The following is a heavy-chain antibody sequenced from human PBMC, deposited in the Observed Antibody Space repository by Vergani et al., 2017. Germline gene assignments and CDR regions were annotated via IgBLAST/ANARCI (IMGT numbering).Heavy chain of an antibody. CDR2: MNPNSGNT. CDR3: ARVTRGVWFDP. Sequence: QVQLVQSGAEVKKPGASVKVSCKASGYTFTSYDINWVRQATGQGLEWMGWMNPNSGNTGYAQKFQGRVTMTTDTSTSTAYMELRSLRSDDTAVYYCARVTRGVWFDPWGQGTLVTVSS. J-gene: IGHJ5*02. CDR1: GYTFTSYD. V-gene: IGHV1-8*01. D-gene: IGHD4-23*01.